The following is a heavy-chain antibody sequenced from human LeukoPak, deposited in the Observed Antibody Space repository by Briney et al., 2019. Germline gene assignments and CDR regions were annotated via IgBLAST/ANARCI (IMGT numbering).Heavy chain of an antibody. CDR3: ARGGGYCSGDSCSGFDY. CDR1: GFTFGNHW. V-gene: IGHV3-7*01. CDR2: IKQDGSEK. Sequence: GGSLRLSCAASGFTFGNHWMIGVRQAPGKGLEWVANIKQDGSEKYYVDSVKGRFTISRDNAKNSLYLQMNTLRAEDTAVYYCARGGGYCSGDSCSGFDYWGQGTLVTVSS. J-gene: IGHJ4*02. D-gene: IGHD2-15*01.